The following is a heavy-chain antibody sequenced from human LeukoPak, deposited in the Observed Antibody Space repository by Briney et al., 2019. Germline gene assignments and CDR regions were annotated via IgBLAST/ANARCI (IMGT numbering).Heavy chain of an antibody. V-gene: IGHV3-11*01. CDR3: TKATLGHCSGAQCYPLDS. J-gene: IGHJ4*02. CDR2: ITSSATT. D-gene: IGHD2-15*01. CDR1: GFTFSDYY. Sequence: GGSLRLSCAASGFTFSDYYMTWIRQAPGKGLEWVSYITSSATTYYADSVKGRFTISRDNAKTSLYLQMNSLRAEDTAVYYCTKATLGHCSGAQCYPLDSWGQGTLVTVSS.